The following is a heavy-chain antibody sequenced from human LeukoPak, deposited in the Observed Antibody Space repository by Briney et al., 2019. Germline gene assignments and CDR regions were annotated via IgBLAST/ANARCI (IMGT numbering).Heavy chain of an antibody. V-gene: IGHV1-18*01. Sequence: ASVKVSCKASGYTFTSYGISWVRQAPGQGLEWMGWISAYNGNTNYAQKLQGRVTMTTDTSTSTAYMELRSLRSDDTAVYYCAKDFPSGWPSTGYFDYWGQGTLVTVSS. CDR1: GYTFTSYG. CDR2: ISAYNGNT. D-gene: IGHD6-19*01. J-gene: IGHJ4*02. CDR3: AKDFPSGWPSTGYFDY.